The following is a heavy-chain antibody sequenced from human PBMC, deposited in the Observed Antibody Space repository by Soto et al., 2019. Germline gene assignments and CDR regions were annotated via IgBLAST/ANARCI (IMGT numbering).Heavy chain of an antibody. Sequence: SLRLSCAASGFTFSSYAMHWVRQAPGKGLEWVAVISYDGSNKYYADSVKGRFTISRDNSKNTLYLQMNSLRAEDTAVYYCARDMSSSVYYYGMDVWGQGTTVTVSS. CDR3: ARDMSSSVYYYGMDV. CDR2: ISYDGSNK. V-gene: IGHV3-30-3*01. CDR1: GFTFSSYA. D-gene: IGHD6-6*01. J-gene: IGHJ6*02.